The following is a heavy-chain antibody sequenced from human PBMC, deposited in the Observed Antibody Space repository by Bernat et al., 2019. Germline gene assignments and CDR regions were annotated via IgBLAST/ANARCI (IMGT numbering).Heavy chain of an antibody. CDR2: IWYDGSNK. Sequence: QVQLVESGGGVVQPGRSLRLSCAASGFTFSSYGMHWVRQAPGKGLEWVAVIWYDGSNKYYADSVKGRFTISRDNSKNTLYLQMNSLRAEDTAVYYCARGLGYCSGGSCYWGASYDAFDIWGQGTMVTVSS. V-gene: IGHV3-33*01. J-gene: IGHJ3*02. CDR3: ARGLGYCSGGSCYWGASYDAFDI. D-gene: IGHD2-15*01. CDR1: GFTFSSYG.